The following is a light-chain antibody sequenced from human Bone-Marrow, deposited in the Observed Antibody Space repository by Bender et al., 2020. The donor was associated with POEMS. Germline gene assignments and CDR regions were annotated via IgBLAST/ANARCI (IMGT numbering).Light chain of an antibody. CDR3: CSFAGQSTWV. Sequence: QSALTQPASVSGSPGQSITISCTGTSSDVGGYNYVSWYQQHPGKAPNLMIYDVSNRPSGVSDRFSGSKSGNTASLTISGLQAEDEADYFCCSFAGQSTWVFGGGTTVTVL. J-gene: IGLJ3*02. V-gene: IGLV2-14*01. CDR1: SSDVGGYNY. CDR2: DVS.